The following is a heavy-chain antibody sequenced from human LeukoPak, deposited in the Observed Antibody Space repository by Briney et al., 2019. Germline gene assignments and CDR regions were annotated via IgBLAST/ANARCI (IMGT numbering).Heavy chain of an antibody. Sequence: SETLSLTCTVSGGSISSYYWSWIRQPPGKGLEWIGYIYYSGSTNYNPSLKSRVTISVDTSKNQFTLKLSSVTAADTALYYCARDLAGPFDYWGQGTLVTVSS. D-gene: IGHD1-1*01. V-gene: IGHV4-59*01. CDR2: IYYSGST. J-gene: IGHJ4*02. CDR1: GGSISSYY. CDR3: ARDLAGPFDY.